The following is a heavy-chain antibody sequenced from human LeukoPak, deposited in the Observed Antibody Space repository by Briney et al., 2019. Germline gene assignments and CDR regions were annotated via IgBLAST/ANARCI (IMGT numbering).Heavy chain of an antibody. D-gene: IGHD3-22*01. Sequence: PSETLSLTCSVSGGSISSYYWSWLRQPPGKGLEWIGYIYYSGSTNYNPSLKGRATISVDTSKNQFSLKLSSVTAADTAVYYCARENYDSSYFDYWGQGTLVTVSS. CDR3: ARENYDSSYFDY. CDR1: GGSISSYY. CDR2: IYYSGST. J-gene: IGHJ4*02. V-gene: IGHV4-59*01.